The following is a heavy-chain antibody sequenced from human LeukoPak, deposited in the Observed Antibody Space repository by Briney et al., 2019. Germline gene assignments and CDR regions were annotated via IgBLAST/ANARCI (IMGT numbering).Heavy chain of an antibody. CDR1: GGSISSSSFY. J-gene: IGHJ5*02. V-gene: IGHV4-39*01. Sequence: SETLSLTCTVSGGSISSSSFYWGWIRQPPGKGLEWIGTIFYSGSTYYNPSLRSRVTMSVDTSKNQFSLRLSSVTAADTAVYYCARRGYISGRGFRNNWFDPWGQGFLVTVSS. CDR2: IFYSGST. CDR3: ARRGYISGRGFRNNWFDP. D-gene: IGHD6-19*01.